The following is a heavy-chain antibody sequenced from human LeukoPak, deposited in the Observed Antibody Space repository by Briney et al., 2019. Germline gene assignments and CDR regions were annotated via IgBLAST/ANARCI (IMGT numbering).Heavy chain of an antibody. CDR2: IYYSGST. D-gene: IGHD3-10*01. Sequence: SETLSLTCTVSGGSISSYYWSWIRQPPGKGLEWIGYIYYSGSTNYNPSLKSRVTISADTSKNQFFLKLSSVTAADTAVYYCARQVTMVRGVRNFDYWGQGTLVTVSS. V-gene: IGHV4-59*08. J-gene: IGHJ4*02. CDR1: GGSISSYY. CDR3: ARQVTMVRGVRNFDY.